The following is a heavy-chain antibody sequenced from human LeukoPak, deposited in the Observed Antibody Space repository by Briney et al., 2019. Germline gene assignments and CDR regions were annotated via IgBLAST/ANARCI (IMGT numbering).Heavy chain of an antibody. D-gene: IGHD3-16*02. J-gene: IGHJ6*03. CDR2: INSDGSST. Sequence: GGSLRLSCAASGFTFSSYWMHWVRQAPGKGLVWVSRINSDGSSTSYADSVKGRFTISRDNAKNTLYLQMNSLRAEDTAVYYCSKVADRSYSYYMDVWGNGTTVTVSS. V-gene: IGHV3-74*01. CDR1: GFTFSSYW. CDR3: SKVADRSYSYYMDV.